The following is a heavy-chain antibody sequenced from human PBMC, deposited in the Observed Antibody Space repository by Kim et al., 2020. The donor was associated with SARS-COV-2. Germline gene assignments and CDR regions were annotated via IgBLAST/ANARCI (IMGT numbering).Heavy chain of an antibody. CDR1: GFTFSSYA. CDR2: ISYDGRNK. V-gene: IGHV3-30*04. CDR3: AREAGIHDYGGNADY. D-gene: IGHD4-17*01. J-gene: IGHJ4*02. Sequence: GGSLRLSCAASGFTFSSYAMYWVRQAPGKGLEWVAVISYDGRNKYYADFVKGRFTISRDNSKNTLYLQVNSLRAEDTAVYYCAREAGIHDYGGNADYWGQGTLATVSA.